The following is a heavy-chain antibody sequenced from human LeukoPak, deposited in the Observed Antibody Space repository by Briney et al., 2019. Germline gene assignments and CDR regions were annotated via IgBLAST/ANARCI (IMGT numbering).Heavy chain of an antibody. V-gene: IGHV1-18*01. CDR1: GYTFTSYG. CDR3: ARHEYSSSWHYFDG. J-gene: IGHJ4*02. CDR2: ISAYNGNT. D-gene: IGHD6-13*01. Sequence: ASVKVSCKASGYTFTSYGISWVRQAPGHGLEWMGWISAYNGNTNYAQKLQGRVTMTTDTSTGTAYMELRSLRSDDTAVYYCARHEYSSSWHYFDGWGQGTLVSLSS.